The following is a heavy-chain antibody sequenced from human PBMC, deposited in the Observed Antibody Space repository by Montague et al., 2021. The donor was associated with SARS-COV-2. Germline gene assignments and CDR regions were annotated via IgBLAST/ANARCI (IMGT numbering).Heavy chain of an antibody. D-gene: IGHD2-21*02. V-gene: IGHV6-1*01. CDR2: TYYRSKWYN. Sequence: CAISGDSVSSNIATWNWISQSPSRGLEWLGRTYYRSKWYNDYAVSVKSRVIINPDTSNSRISLQLNSVTPEDTAVYYCARAYCGGDCYFYWYFDLWGRGTLVTVSS. J-gene: IGHJ2*01. CDR3: ARAYCGGDCYFYWYFDL. CDR1: GDSVSSNIAT.